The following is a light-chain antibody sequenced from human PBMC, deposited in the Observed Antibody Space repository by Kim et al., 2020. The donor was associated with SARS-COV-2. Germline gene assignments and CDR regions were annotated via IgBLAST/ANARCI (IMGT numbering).Light chain of an antibody. V-gene: IGLV2-14*03. J-gene: IGLJ2*01. CDR1: RSDIGGYNL. CDR2: DVS. CDR3: SSYTSSTTVI. Sequence: GQSITISCRGTRSDIGGYNLVSWYQQHPGNAPKLMIYDVSSRPSGVSNRFSGSKSGNTASLIISGLQAEDEADYYCSSYTSSTTVIFGGGTKLTV.